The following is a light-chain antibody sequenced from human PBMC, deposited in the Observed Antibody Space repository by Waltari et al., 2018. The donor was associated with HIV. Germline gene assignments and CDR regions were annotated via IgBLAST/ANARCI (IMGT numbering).Light chain of an antibody. CDR1: SGDIGSYNL. CDR3: YSYAGSRTGYV. J-gene: IGLJ1*01. CDR2: AGS. Sequence: QSALTQPASVSGSPGQSVSISCTVTSGDIGSYNLVSWDKPPPGKAPKLMIYAGSKRPSGVSNRCSGSKSGNTASLTISGLQAEDEPDYYCYSYAGSRTGYVFGTGTKVTIL. V-gene: IGLV2-23*01.